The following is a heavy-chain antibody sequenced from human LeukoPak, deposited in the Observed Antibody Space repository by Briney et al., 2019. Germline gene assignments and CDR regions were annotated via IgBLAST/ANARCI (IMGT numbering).Heavy chain of an antibody. CDR1: GFTFSSYW. CDR2: IKQDGSEK. J-gene: IGHJ4*02. CDR3: AREGFSGYSSGWDPQPDY. D-gene: IGHD6-19*01. Sequence: GGSLRLSCAASGFTFSSYWMSWVRQAPGKGLEWVANIKQDGSEKYYVDSVKGRFTISRDNAKNSLYLQMNSLRAEDTAVYYCAREGFSGYSSGWDPQPDYWGQGTLVTVSS. V-gene: IGHV3-7*01.